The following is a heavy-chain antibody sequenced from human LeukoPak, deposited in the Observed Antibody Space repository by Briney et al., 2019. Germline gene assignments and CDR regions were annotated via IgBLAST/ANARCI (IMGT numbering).Heavy chain of an antibody. V-gene: IGHV3-23*01. J-gene: IGHJ4*02. D-gene: IGHD2-15*01. CDR3: ARDSGYCSGGSCYRRIVDY. Sequence: PGGSLRLSCAASGFTFSSYAMSWVRQAPGKGLEWVSAISGSGGSTYYADSVKGRFTISRDNAKNSLYLQMNSLRAEDTAVYYCARDSGYCSGGSCYRRIVDYWGQGTLVTVSS. CDR1: GFTFSSYA. CDR2: ISGSGGST.